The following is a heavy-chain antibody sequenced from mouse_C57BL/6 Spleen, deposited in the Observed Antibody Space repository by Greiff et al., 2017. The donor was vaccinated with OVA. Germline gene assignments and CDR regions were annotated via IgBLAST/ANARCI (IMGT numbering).Heavy chain of an antibody. D-gene: IGHD1-1*01. V-gene: IGHV1-53*01. CDR3: ARSGPPYYYGSSYDAMDY. J-gene: IGHJ4*01. Sequence: QVQLQQPGTELVKPGASVKLSCKASGYTFTSYWMHWVKQRPGQGLEWIGNINPSNGGTNYNEKFKSKATLTVDKSSSTAYMQLSSLTSEDSAVYYCARSGPPYYYGSSYDAMDYWGQGTSVTVSS. CDR2: INPSNGGT. CDR1: GYTFTSYW.